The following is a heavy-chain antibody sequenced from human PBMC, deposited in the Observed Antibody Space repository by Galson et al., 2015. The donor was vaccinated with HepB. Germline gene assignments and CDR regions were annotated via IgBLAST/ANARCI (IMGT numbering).Heavy chain of an antibody. CDR1: GFTFSSYS. Sequence: SLRLSCAASGFTFSSYSMNWVRQAPGKGLEWVSYISSSSSTIYYADSVKGRFTISRVNAKNSLYLQMNSLRDEDTAVYYCARDVITFGGVSRSDAFDIWGQGTMVTVSS. D-gene: IGHD3-16*01. V-gene: IGHV3-48*02. J-gene: IGHJ3*02. CDR3: ARDVITFGGVSRSDAFDI. CDR2: ISSSSSTI.